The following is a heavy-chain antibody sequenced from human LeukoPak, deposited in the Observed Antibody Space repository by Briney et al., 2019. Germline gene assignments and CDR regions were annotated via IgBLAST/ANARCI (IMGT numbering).Heavy chain of an antibody. J-gene: IGHJ3*02. CDR3: ARDSDMGAFDI. D-gene: IGHD1-26*01. Sequence: SETLSLTRTVSGGPISSGGYYWSWIRQHPGKGLEWIGYIYYSGSTYYNPSLKSRVTISVDTSKNQFSLKLSSVTAADTAVYYCARDSDMGAFDIWGQGTMVTVSS. CDR1: GGPISSGGYY. V-gene: IGHV4-31*03. CDR2: IYYSGST.